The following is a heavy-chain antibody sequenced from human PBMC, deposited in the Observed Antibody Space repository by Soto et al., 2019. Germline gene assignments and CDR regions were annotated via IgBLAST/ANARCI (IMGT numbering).Heavy chain of an antibody. CDR2: INSGSTI. Sequence: GGSLRLSCAVSGYTFSRYIFSWVRQAPGEGLEWVSYINSGSTIFYADSVKGRFTISRDNAKSSLYLQMNSLRAEDTAVYYCARRVPTATRHASAIWGQGTLV. CDR3: ARRVPTATRHASAI. J-gene: IGHJ3*02. V-gene: IGHV3-48*01. D-gene: IGHD2-2*01. CDR1: GYTFSRYI.